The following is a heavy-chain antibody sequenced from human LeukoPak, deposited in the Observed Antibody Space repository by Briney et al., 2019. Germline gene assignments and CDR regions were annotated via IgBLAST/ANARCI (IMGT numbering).Heavy chain of an antibody. CDR3: AASHDSAGND. V-gene: IGHV3-7*01. J-gene: IGHJ4*02. Sequence: GGSLRLSCAASGFAFSDFWMSWVRQAPGKGLEWVANIRHDGNAKNYVPSVRGRFTISRDNAKNSLYLQMNSLTVEDTAVYYCAASHDSAGNDWGQGTLVTVSS. CDR2: IRHDGNAK. D-gene: IGHD2-15*01. CDR1: GFAFSDFW.